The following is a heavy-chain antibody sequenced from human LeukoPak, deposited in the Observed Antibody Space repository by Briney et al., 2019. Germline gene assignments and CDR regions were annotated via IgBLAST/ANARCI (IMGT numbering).Heavy chain of an antibody. CDR1: GFTFSSYA. D-gene: IGHD6-19*01. J-gene: IGHJ4*02. Sequence: GGSLRLSCAASGFTFSSYAMSWVRQAPGKGLEWVSAISGSGSSTYYADSVKGRFTISRDNSKNTLYLQMNSLRAEDTAVYYCARVRYSSGWYADYFDYWGQGTLVTVSS. V-gene: IGHV3-23*01. CDR2: ISGSGSST. CDR3: ARVRYSSGWYADYFDY.